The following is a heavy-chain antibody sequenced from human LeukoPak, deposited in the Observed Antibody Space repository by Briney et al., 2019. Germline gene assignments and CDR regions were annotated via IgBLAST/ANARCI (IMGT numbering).Heavy chain of an antibody. CDR1: GFNFSNYA. D-gene: IGHD3-22*01. Sequence: GGSLRLSCAASGFNFSNYAMHWGRQAPGKGLEWVAVISYEGSNKYYADSVNGRFTISRDNTKNKQYLQMHSLRTEDTAVYYCARGSEDYDSSGYYYDLGDYWGQGTLVTVSS. J-gene: IGHJ4*02. CDR2: ISYEGSNK. V-gene: IGHV3-30*04. CDR3: ARGSEDYDSSGYYYDLGDY.